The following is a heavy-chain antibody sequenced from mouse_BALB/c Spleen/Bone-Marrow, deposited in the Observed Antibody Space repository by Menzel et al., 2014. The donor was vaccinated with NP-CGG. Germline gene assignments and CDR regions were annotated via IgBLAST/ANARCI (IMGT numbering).Heavy chain of an antibody. CDR3: ARINGYDY. CDR1: GYTFTSYW. V-gene: IGHV1S81*02. J-gene: IGHJ2*01. D-gene: IGHD2-2*01. Sequence: QVQLKESGGELVKPGASVKLSCKAFGYTFTSYWMPWVKQRPGKGLEWIGEIDPSTGRTDYNKKFKSQATLTVDKSSSTAYMHLSSLTSEDSAVYYCARINGYDYWGQGTTLTVSS. CDR2: IDPSTGRT.